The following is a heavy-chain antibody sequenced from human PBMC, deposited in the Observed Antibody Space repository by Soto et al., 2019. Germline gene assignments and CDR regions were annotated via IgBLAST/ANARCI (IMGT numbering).Heavy chain of an antibody. Sequence: QGQLEQSGAEVKRPGASVKVSCKASGYAFTNYGISWVRQAPGQGLEWMGWITVNSGNTKYAQKIQGRVTMITDTSTSTAYIELRSLRYDATAVYFCARGLGGGYYYLDYWGQGTLVTVAA. CDR1: GYAFTNYG. CDR2: ITVNSGNT. D-gene: IGHD1-26*01. V-gene: IGHV1-18*01. J-gene: IGHJ4*02. CDR3: ARGLGGGYYYLDY.